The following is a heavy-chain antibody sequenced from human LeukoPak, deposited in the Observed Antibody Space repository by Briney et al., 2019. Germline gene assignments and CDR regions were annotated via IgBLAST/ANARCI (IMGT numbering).Heavy chain of an antibody. CDR1: GGSISGYY. J-gene: IGHJ6*03. V-gene: IGHV4-59*01. CDR2: IYYSGST. D-gene: IGHD6-13*01. Sequence: SETLSLTCTVSGGSISGYYCSWIRQPPGKGLEWIGYIYYSGSTEYSPSLKSRVTMSVDTSKMQFSLSLNSVTAADTAVYYCARQGSSWPHYYYYMDVWGKGTTVTVSS. CDR3: ARQGSSWPHYYYYMDV.